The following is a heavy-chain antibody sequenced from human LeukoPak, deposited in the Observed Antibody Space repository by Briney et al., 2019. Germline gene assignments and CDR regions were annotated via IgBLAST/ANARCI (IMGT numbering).Heavy chain of an antibody. V-gene: IGHV1-2*06. J-gene: IGHJ4*02. D-gene: IGHD3-3*01. CDR3: ARDGDFWSGYYCDY. Sequence: AASVTVSCTASGYTFTGYYMHWVRQAPGQGLEWMGRINPNSGGTNYAQKFQGRVTMTRDTSITTAYMELSSLRSDDTAVYYCARDGDFWSGYYCDYWGQGTQVTVSS. CDR1: GYTFTGYY. CDR2: INPNSGGT.